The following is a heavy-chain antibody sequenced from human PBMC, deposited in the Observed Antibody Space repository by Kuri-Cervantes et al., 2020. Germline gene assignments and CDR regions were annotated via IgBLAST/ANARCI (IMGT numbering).Heavy chain of an antibody. CDR1: GYTFTSYG. J-gene: IGHJ5*02. Sequence: ASVKVSCKASGYTFTSYGISWVRQAPGQGLEWMGWISAYNGDTNYAQKLQGRVTMTTDTFTSTAYMELRSLRSDDTAVYYCASGITGTRNTNWFDPWGQGTLVTVSS. CDR2: ISAYNGDT. D-gene: IGHD1-20*01. V-gene: IGHV1-18*01. CDR3: ASGITGTRNTNWFDP.